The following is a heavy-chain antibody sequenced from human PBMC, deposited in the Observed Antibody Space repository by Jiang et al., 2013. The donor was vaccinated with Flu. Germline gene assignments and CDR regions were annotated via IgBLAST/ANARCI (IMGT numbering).Heavy chain of an antibody. CDR2: IDWDDDE. J-gene: IGHJ6*02. CDR1: GFSLSTSGMR. CDR3: ARMTTVTMYGMDV. D-gene: IGHD4-17*01. V-gene: IGHV2-70*04. Sequence: KPTQTLTLTCSFSGFSLSTSGMRVSWIRQPPGKALEWLARIDWDDDEFYSTSLKTRLSIFQDTSKNQVVLTMTNMDPVDTATYYCARMTTVTMYGMDVWGQGTTVTVSS.